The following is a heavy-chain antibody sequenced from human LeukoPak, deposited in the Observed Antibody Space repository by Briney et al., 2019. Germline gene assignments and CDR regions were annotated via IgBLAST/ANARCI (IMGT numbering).Heavy chain of an antibody. Sequence: GGSLRLSCAASGFSFNMNGMHWVRQAPGKGLEWVAFLRFDGSNQEYADSVKGRFTISRDNSKNTLYLQMNSLRVEDTALYYCARDDPHYDIVTGYYPIDYWGQGTLVTVSS. V-gene: IGHV3-30*02. J-gene: IGHJ4*02. CDR2: LRFDGSNQ. CDR3: ARDDPHYDIVTGYYPIDY. CDR1: GFSFNMNG. D-gene: IGHD3-9*01.